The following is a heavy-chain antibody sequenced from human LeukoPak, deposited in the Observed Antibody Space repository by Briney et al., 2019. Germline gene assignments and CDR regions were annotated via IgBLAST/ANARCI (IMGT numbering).Heavy chain of an antibody. CDR3: ARPYYDFWSGYYAGGSHYYYYMDV. CDR1: GFTFSSYS. J-gene: IGHJ6*03. CDR2: ISSSSSYI. V-gene: IGHV3-21*01. Sequence: GGSLRLSCAASGFTFSSYSMNWVRQAPGKGLEWVSSISSSSSYIYYADPVKGRFTISRDNAKNSLYLQMNSLRAEDTAVYYCARPYYDFWSGYYAGGSHYYYYMDVWGKGTTVTVFS. D-gene: IGHD3-3*01.